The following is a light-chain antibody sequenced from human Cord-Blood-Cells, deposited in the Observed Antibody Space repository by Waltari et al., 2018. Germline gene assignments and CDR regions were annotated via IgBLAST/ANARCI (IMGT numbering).Light chain of an antibody. Sequence: SYELTQPPSVSMSPGQTASITCSGDKLGDKYACWYQQKPGQSPVLVIYQDSKRPSGIPERFSGSNSGNTATLTISGTHAMDEADYYCQAWDSSTVVFGGGTKLTVL. CDR2: QDS. CDR3: QAWDSSTVV. J-gene: IGLJ2*01. CDR1: KLGDKY. V-gene: IGLV3-1*01.